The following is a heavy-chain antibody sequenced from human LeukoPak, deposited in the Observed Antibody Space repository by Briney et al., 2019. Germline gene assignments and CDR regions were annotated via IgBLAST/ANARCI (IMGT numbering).Heavy chain of an antibody. D-gene: IGHD5-24*01. V-gene: IGHV3-48*01. Sequence: ETLSLTCTVSGGSTSSYYCSWVRQAPGKGLEWLSYISGSSSTIYYADSVKGRFTISRDNAENSLYLQMNSLRAEDTAVYYCARFLTYRDYVFDIWGQGTMVTVSS. J-gene: IGHJ3*02. CDR1: GGSTSSYY. CDR2: ISGSSSTI. CDR3: ARFLTYRDYVFDI.